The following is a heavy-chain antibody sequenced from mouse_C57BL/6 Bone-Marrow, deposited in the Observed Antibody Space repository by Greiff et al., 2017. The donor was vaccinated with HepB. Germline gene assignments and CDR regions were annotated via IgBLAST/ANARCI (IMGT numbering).Heavy chain of an antibody. Sequence: VQLKQSGAELAKPGASVKLSCTASGYTFTSYWMHWVQQRPGQGLEWIGYINPSSGYTKYNQKFKDKATLTADKSSSTAYMQLSSLTYEDSAVYYCAIKTAQVPGVAYGGQGTLVTVSA. CDR3: AIKTAQVPGVAY. D-gene: IGHD3-2*02. J-gene: IGHJ3*01. V-gene: IGHV1-7*01. CDR1: GYTFTSYW. CDR2: INPSSGYT.